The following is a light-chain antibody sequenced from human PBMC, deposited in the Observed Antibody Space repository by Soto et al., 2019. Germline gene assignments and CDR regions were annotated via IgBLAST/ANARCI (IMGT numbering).Light chain of an antibody. CDR2: DVS. V-gene: IGLV2-14*03. J-gene: IGLJ2*01. CDR1: SSDIGGYNY. Sequence: QSGLTQPASVSGSPGQSITISCTGTSSDIGGYNYVSWYQLHPGKPPKLMIYDVSIRPSGVSNRFSGSKSGNTASLTISGLQAEDETDYYCSSYTSSSSVIFGGGTKVTVL. CDR3: SSYTSSSSVI.